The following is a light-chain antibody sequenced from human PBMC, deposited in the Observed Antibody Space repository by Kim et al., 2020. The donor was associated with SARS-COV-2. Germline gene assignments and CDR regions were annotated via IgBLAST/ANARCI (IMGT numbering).Light chain of an antibody. J-gene: IGLJ1*01. V-gene: IGLV2-14*01. CDR2: EVS. CDR3: SSYTSSSTRV. Sequence: QSALTQPASVSGSPGQSITISCTGTSSDVGGYNYVSWYQQHPGKAPKLMIYEVSNRPSGVSNRFSGSKSGNTASLTISGLQAEDEADYYCSSYTSSSTRVFGTGPKVPVL. CDR1: SSDVGGYNY.